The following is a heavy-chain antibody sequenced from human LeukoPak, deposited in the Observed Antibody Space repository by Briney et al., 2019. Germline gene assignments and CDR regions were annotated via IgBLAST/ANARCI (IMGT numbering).Heavy chain of an antibody. J-gene: IGHJ3*01. D-gene: IGHD3-22*01. CDR2: IYYSGST. V-gene: IGHV4-59*01. CDR1: GGSISDYY. CDR3: ARGTGAYYYL. Sequence: SETLSLTCAVSGGSISDYYWSWIRQPPGKGLEWIGYIYYSGSTKYNPYLKSRVTISIDTSKNQFSLKLSSVTAADTALYYCARGTGAYYYLWGQGTMVTVSS.